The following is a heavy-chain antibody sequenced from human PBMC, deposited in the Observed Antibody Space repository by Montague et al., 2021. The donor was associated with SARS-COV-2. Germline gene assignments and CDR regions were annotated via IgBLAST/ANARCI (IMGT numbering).Heavy chain of an antibody. D-gene: IGHD3-22*01. CDR3: AREPYYYDSSGLNYYYYGMDV. Sequence: SETLSLTCAVSGGSISSSNWWSWVRQPPGKGLEWIGEIYHSGSTNYNPSLKSLVTISVDKSKNQFSLKLSSVTAADTAVYYCAREPYYYDSSGLNYYYYGMDVWGQGTTVTVSS. CDR2: IYHSGST. J-gene: IGHJ6*02. CDR1: GGSISSSNW. V-gene: IGHV4-4*02.